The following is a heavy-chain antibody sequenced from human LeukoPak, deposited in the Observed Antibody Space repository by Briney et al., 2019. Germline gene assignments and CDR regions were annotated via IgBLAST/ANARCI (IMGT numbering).Heavy chain of an antibody. CDR2: ISGSGGST. CDR1: GFTFSSYA. Sequence: GGSLRLSCAASGFTFSSYAMSWVRQAPGKGLEWVSAISGSGGSTYYADSVKGRFTISRDNAKNSLYLQMNSLRAEDTAVYYCARGFDSRFFNYWGQGTLVTVSS. V-gene: IGHV3-23*01. D-gene: IGHD3-22*01. CDR3: ARGFDSRFFNY. J-gene: IGHJ4*02.